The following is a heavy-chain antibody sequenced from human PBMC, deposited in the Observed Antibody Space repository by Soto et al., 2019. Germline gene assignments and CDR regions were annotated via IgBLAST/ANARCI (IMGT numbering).Heavy chain of an antibody. CDR2: IDPSDSYT. J-gene: IGHJ6*03. Sequence: GESLKISCKGSGYSFTSYWISWVRQMPGKGLEWMGRIDPSDSYTNYSPSFQGHVTISADKSISTAYLQWSSLKASDTAMYYCAREGGYSSSSEYYYYYMDVWGKGTTVTVSS. CDR3: AREGGYSSSSEYYYYYMDV. V-gene: IGHV5-10-1*01. D-gene: IGHD6-6*01. CDR1: GYSFTSYW.